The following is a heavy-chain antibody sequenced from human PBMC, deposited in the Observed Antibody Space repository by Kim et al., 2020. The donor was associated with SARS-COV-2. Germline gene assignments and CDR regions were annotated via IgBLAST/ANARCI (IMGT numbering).Heavy chain of an antibody. D-gene: IGHD4-17*01. CDR2: IWFDGSNT. CDR1: GFTFRDYG. J-gene: IGHJ3*01. V-gene: IGHV3-33*01. CDR3: ARVRTVISSADGFDV. Sequence: GGSLRLSCATSGFTFRDYGMHWVRQAPGTGLEWVAAIWFDGSNTYYGDSVKGRFTISRDNSKNTLNLQMNSLRAEDTALYYCARVRTVISSADGFDVWGQGTLVTVSS.